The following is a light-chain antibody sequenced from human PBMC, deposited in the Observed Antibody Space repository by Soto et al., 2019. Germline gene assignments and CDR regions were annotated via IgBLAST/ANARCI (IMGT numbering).Light chain of an antibody. CDR1: ISNIGSNP. V-gene: IGLV1-47*01. CDR2: RKN. CDR3: AAWDDRLSAYV. J-gene: IGLJ1*01. Sequence: QSVLTQPPSASGTPGQRVTISCSGGISNIGSNPVYWHQHLPGTAPELLLERKNQLPAGGPDRLSASKSGTSAFLAISGLRSEDEADYYCAAWDDRLSAYVFGTGTKVTVL.